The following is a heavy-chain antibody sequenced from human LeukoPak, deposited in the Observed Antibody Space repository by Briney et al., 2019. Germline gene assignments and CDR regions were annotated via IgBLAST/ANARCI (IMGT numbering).Heavy chain of an antibody. CDR1: GGSISSGGYS. Sequence: PSQTLSLTCAVSGGSISSGGYSWSWIRQPPGKGLEWIGYIYHSGSTYYNPSLKSRVTISVDRSKNQFSLKLSSETAADTAVYYCARAYDFHVDYWGQGTLVTVSS. D-gene: IGHD3-3*01. CDR2: IYHSGST. CDR3: ARAYDFHVDY. V-gene: IGHV4-30-2*01. J-gene: IGHJ4*02.